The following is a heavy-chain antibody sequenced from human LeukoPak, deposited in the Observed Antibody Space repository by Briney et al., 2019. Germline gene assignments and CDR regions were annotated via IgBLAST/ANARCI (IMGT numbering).Heavy chain of an antibody. J-gene: IGHJ5*02. CDR1: GDSVSSNSAA. CDR2: TYYRSKWYN. D-gene: IGHD6-19*01. V-gene: IGHV6-1*01. Sequence: SQTLSLTCAISGDSVSSNSAAWNWIRQSPSRGLEWLGRTYYRSKWYNDYAVSVKSRITINPDTSKNQFSLQLNSVTPEDTAVYYCTRAEMSSYSSGWAPIGFDPWGQGTLVTVSS. CDR3: TRAEMSSYSSGWAPIGFDP.